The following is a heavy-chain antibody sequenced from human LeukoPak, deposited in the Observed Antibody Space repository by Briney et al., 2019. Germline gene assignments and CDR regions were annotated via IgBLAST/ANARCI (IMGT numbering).Heavy chain of an antibody. CDR2: INPNSGGT. CDR1: GYTFTSYG. Sequence: ASVKVSCKASGYTFTSYGISWVRQAPGQGLEWMGWINPNSGGTNYAQKFQGRVTMTRDTSISTAYMELSRLRSDDTAVYYCARESPPSYYGSGSYYYYYYMDVWGKGTTVTISS. CDR3: ARESPPSYYGSGSYYYYYYMDV. J-gene: IGHJ6*03. V-gene: IGHV1-2*02. D-gene: IGHD3-10*01.